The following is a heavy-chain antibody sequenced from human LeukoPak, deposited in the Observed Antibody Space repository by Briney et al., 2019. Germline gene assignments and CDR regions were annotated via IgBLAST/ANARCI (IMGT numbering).Heavy chain of an antibody. CDR3: ARDGDAVSAAIAGALDL. CDR2: VYSTGNT. V-gene: IGHV4-4*07. CDR1: GGSISSYY. Sequence: SETLSLTCTVSGGSISSYYWSWIRQSAGKGLEWIGHVYSTGNTKYNPSPKSRVTISADTSKNQISLRLRSVTAADTAMFYCARDGDAVSAAIAGALDLWGRGTMTVSS. J-gene: IGHJ3*01. D-gene: IGHD2-2*01.